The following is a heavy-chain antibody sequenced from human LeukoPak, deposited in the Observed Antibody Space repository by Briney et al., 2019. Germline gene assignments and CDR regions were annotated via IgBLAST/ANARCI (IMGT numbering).Heavy chain of an antibody. Sequence: GGSLRLSCAASGFTFSSYGMSWVRQAQGKGLEWVSAISESGGSTFYADSVKGRFTISRENSKNTLYLQMNSLRAEDTAVYYCAKGITGTGSYSVADHWGQGILVTVSS. J-gene: IGHJ4*02. CDR2: ISESGGST. V-gene: IGHV3-23*01. CDR3: AKGITGTGSYSVADH. CDR1: GFTFSSYG. D-gene: IGHD1-26*01.